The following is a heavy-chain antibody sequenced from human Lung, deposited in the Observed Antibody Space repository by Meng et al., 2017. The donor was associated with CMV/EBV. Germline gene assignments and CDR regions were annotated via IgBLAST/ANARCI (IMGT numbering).Heavy chain of an antibody. CDR3: ARVGPFDFWSGYSGPDSYNWFDP. J-gene: IGHJ5*02. V-gene: IGHV3-21*01. CDR2: ISSSSSYI. Sequence: GESXKISCAASGFTFSSYSMNWVRQAPGKGLEWVSSISSSSSYIYYADSVKGRFTISRDNAKNSLYLQMNSLRAEDTAVYYCARVGPFDFWSGYSGPDSYNWFDPWGQG. D-gene: IGHD3-3*01. CDR1: GFTFSSYS.